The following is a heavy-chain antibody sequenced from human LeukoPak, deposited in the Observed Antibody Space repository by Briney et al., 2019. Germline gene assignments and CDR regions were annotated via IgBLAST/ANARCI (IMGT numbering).Heavy chain of an antibody. CDR3: AGYGPSRPRYFDY. J-gene: IGHJ4*02. Sequence: GGSLRLSCAASGFTFSDYYMSWIRQAPGKGLEWVSYISSSGSTIYYADSVKGRFTISRDNAKNSLNLQMNSLRAEDTAVYYCAGYGPSRPRYFDYWGQGTLVTVSS. CDR2: ISSSGSTI. V-gene: IGHV3-11*01. D-gene: IGHD2-15*01. CDR1: GFTFSDYY.